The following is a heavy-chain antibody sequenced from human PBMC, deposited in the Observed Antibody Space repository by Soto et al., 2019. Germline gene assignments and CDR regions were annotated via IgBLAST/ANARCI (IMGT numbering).Heavy chain of an antibody. J-gene: IGHJ4*02. V-gene: IGHV4-34*01. D-gene: IGHD1-1*01. CDR1: GGSFSGYY. CDR2: INHSGST. Sequence: QVQLQQWGAGLLKPSETLSLTCAVYGGSFSGYYWSWIRQPPGKGLEWIGEINHSGSTNYNPSLKSRVTISVDTSKNQSSLQLSPVTAADTAVYYCAREGGELEPRRRSPLFNHWGQGTLVTVSS. CDR3: AREGGELEPRRRSPLFNH.